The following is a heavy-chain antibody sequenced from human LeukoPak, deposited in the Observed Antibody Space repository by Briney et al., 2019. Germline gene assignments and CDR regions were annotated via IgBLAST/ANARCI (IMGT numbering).Heavy chain of an antibody. D-gene: IGHD4-17*01. Sequence: SETLSLTCTVYGGSFSGYYWSWIRQPPGRGLEWIGEINHSGSAHYNPSLKTRVIISVDMSKNQFSLKLTSLTAADTAVYYCARGGATVTRRYFDLWGRGTLVTVSS. V-gene: IGHV4-34*01. CDR3: ARGGATVTRRYFDL. J-gene: IGHJ2*01. CDR1: GGSFSGYY. CDR2: INHSGSA.